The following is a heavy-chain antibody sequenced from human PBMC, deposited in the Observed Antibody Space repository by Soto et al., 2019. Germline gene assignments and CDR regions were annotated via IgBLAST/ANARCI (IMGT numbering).Heavy chain of an antibody. CDR3: ARRSWLDY. J-gene: IGHJ4*02. D-gene: IGHD5-12*01. CDR2: ISESGDHT. V-gene: IGHV3-23*01. Sequence: EVQLLESGGGLVQPGGSLRLSCVASGFTLSDFPMTWVRQAPGKGLEWLSHISESGDHTHHVDSVKGRFTTSRDNSKNTLYLQMNSLRADDTALYYCARRSWLDYWGQGNLVTVSS. CDR1: GFTLSDFP.